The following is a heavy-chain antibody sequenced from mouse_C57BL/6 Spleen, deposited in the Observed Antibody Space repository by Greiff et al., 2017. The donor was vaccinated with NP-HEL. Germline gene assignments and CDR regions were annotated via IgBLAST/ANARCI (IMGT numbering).Heavy chain of an antibody. Sequence: QVQLQQPGAELVKPGASVKLSCKASGYTFTSSWMHWVKQRPGQGLEWIGMIHPNSGSTNYNEKFKSKATLTVDKSSSTAYMQLSSLTSEDSAVYYCATYYSNYEGAMDYWGQGTSVTVSS. CDR3: ATYYSNYEGAMDY. V-gene: IGHV1-64*01. CDR1: GYTFTSSW. D-gene: IGHD2-5*01. J-gene: IGHJ4*01. CDR2: IHPNSGST.